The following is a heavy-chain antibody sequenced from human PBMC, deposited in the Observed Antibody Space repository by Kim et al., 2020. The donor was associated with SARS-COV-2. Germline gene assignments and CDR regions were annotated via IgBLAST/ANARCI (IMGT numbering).Heavy chain of an antibody. CDR2: ISPYSGNT. J-gene: IGHJ4*02. CDR1: GYTFDTYG. V-gene: IGHV1-18*01. D-gene: IGHD2-21*02. Sequence: ASVKVSCKTSGYTFDTYGINWVRQAPGQGLEYMGWISPYSGNTYYVEKFQGRVTLTTDTPTSTAYMEIWSLRPDDTAVYYCARGPNGDHPLIHWGQGTLVTVAS. CDR3: ARGPNGDHPLIH.